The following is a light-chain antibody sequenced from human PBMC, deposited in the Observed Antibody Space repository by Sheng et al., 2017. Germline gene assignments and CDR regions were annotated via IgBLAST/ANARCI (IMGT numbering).Light chain of an antibody. CDR2: DAS. V-gene: IGKV3-11*01. CDR1: QNVDSL. Sequence: EIVLTQSPDTLSLSPGERVTLSCRASQNVDSLLAWYQQKPGQAPRLLIYDASNRATGIPARFSGSGSGTDFTLTISSLEPEDFAVYYCHQRSNWPLTFGGGTKVEIK. J-gene: IGKJ4*01. CDR3: HQRSNWPLT.